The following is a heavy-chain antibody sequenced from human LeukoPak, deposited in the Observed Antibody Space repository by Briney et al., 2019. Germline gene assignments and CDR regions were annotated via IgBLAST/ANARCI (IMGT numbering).Heavy chain of an antibody. V-gene: IGHV3-23*01. D-gene: IGHD4-11*01. CDR2: ISGRGGAT. J-gene: IGHJ4*02. Sequence: GGSLRLSCAASVYTFSSYGMRWVRQAPGKGLECVSGISGRGGATYSADSVKGRFTISRDNSKNTLYLEMNSLRAEDTAVYYWAKSQSLLSHGGPFDSGGQGTLVTVSS. CDR1: VYTFSSYG. CDR3: AKSQSLLSHGGPFDS.